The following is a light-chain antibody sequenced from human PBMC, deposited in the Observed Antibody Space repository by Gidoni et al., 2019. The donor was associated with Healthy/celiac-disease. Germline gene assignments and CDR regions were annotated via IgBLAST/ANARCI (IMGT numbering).Light chain of an antibody. J-gene: IGKJ1*01. Sequence: EIVLTLSPATLSVSPGERATLSCRASQSVSSNLAWYQQKPGQAPRRLIYGASTRATGIPARVRGRGYGTEFTLTISSRQSEDFAVYYWQQYNNWPRTFGQXTKVEIK. V-gene: IGKV3-15*01. CDR3: QQYNNWPRT. CDR1: QSVSSN. CDR2: GAS.